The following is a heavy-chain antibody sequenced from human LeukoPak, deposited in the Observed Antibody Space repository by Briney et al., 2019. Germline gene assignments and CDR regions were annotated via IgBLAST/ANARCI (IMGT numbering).Heavy chain of an antibody. CDR1: GYTXTGYY. CDR2: SNTINPNSDDI. J-gene: IGHJ4*02. D-gene: IGHD6-13*01. CDR3: ARGGYSSSLYDY. V-gene: IGHV1-2*02. Sequence: ASVKVSCKASGYTXTGYYMHWVRQAPGQGLEWMGWSNTINPNSDDINYGQKFRGRVTMTRETSITTAYMELSSLRSDDTALYYCARGGYSSSLYDYWGQGTLVTVSS.